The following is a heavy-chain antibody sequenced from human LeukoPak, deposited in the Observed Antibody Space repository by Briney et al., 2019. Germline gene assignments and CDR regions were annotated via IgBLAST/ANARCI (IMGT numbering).Heavy chain of an antibody. CDR2: ISGYNGNT. CDR1: GYTFTNYA. Sequence: ASVKVSCKASGYTFTNYAISWVRQAPGQGLEWMGWISGYNGNTKYAQMLQGRVTMTTDTSTSTVYMELRSLRSDDTAVYYCARQGARGAFDIWGQGTMVTVSS. CDR3: ARQGARGAFDI. V-gene: IGHV1-18*01. D-gene: IGHD4/OR15-4a*01. J-gene: IGHJ3*02.